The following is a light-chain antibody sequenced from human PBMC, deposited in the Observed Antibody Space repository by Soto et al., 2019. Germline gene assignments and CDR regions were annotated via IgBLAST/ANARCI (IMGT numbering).Light chain of an antibody. CDR3: FSYAGSSTLYV. J-gene: IGLJ1*01. CDR1: SSDVGSYNL. Sequence: QSALTQPASVSGSPGQSITISCTGTSSDVGSYNLVSWYQQHPGKAPKLMIYEDSKRPSGVSDRFSGSKSGNTASLTISGLQAEAEADYYCFSYAGSSTLYVFGTGTKLTVL. CDR2: EDS. V-gene: IGLV2-23*01.